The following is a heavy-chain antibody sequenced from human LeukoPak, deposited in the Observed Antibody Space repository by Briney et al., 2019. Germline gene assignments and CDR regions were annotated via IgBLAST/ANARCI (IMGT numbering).Heavy chain of an antibody. CDR1: GITLSNYG. V-gene: IGHV3-23*01. D-gene: IGHD3-22*01. CDR3: AKRGVVIRVILVGFHKEAYYFDS. Sequence: GGSLRLSCAVSGITLSNYGMSWVRQAPGKGLEWVAGISDSGGRTNYADSVKGRFTISRDNPKNTLYLHMNSLRAEDTAVYFCAKRGVVIRVILVGFHKEAYYFDSWGQGALVTVSS. J-gene: IGHJ4*02. CDR2: ISDSGGRT.